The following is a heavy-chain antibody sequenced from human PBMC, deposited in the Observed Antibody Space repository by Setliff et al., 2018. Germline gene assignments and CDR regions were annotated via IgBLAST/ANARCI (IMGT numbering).Heavy chain of an antibody. CDR1: GFTFNTYA. Sequence: LRLSCAASGFTFNTYAMSWVRQAPGKGLEWVSAISGSGGSTYYADSVKGRFTISRDNSKNTLYLQMNSLRAEDTAVYYCAKDRRYYYDSSEIDNWFDPWGQGTLVTVSS. CDR3: AKDRRYYYDSSEIDNWFDP. CDR2: ISGSGGST. V-gene: IGHV3-23*01. D-gene: IGHD3-22*01. J-gene: IGHJ5*02.